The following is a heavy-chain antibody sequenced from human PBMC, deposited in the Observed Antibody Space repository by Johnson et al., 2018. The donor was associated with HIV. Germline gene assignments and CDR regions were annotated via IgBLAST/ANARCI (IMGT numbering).Heavy chain of an antibody. D-gene: IGHD4-17*01. J-gene: IGHJ3*02. CDR2: ISYDGSNK. V-gene: IGHV3-30-3*01. CDR3: AKDAYDYGDYGAFDI. CDR1: GFTLSSYA. Sequence: QVQLVESGGGVVQPGRSLRLSCAASGFTLSSYAMHWVRQAPGKGLEWVAVISYDGSNKYYADSVKGRFTISRDNSKNTLYLQMNSLRAEDTAVYYCAKDAYDYGDYGAFDIWGQGTMVTVSS.